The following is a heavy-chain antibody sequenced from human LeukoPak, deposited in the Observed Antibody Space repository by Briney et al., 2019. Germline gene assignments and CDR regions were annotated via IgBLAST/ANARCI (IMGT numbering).Heavy chain of an antibody. CDR3: ARARAYSSSWYDAFDI. V-gene: IGHV4-59*01. J-gene: IGHJ3*02. D-gene: IGHD6-13*01. CDR1: GGSISSYY. Sequence: SETLSLTCTVSGGSISSYYWSWIRQPPGKGLGWVGYIYYSGSTNYNSSLKSRVTISVDTSKNQFSLKLSSVTAADTAVYYCARARAYSSSWYDAFDIWGQGTMVTVSS. CDR2: IYYSGST.